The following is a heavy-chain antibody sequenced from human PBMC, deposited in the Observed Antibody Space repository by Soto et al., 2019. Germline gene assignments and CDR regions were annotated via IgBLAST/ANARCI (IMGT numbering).Heavy chain of an antibody. J-gene: IGHJ4*02. D-gene: IGHD2-2*01. CDR1: GFTFSTYA. CDR3: AKVGDVYCSRTSCLFHFDY. V-gene: IGHV3-23*01. CDR2: ISGSADST. Sequence: EAQLLESGGGLVQPGGSLSLSCAASGFTFSTYAMSWVRQAPGKGLEWVSTISGSADSTFYADSVKGRFTISRDNSKITLYLQMNSLRVEDTAVYYFAKVGDVYCSRTSCLFHFDYWGQGPLATVSS.